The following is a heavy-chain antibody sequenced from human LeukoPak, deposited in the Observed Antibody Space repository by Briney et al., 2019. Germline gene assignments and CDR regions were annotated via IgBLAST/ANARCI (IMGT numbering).Heavy chain of an antibody. CDR1: GLTFSSYA. J-gene: IGHJ5*02. D-gene: IGHD2-15*01. CDR2: IYSGGST. V-gene: IGHV3-53*01. CDR3: ARDRGYCSGGSCYSGWFDP. Sequence: SGGSLRLSCAASGLTFSSYAMSWVRQAPGKGLEWVSVIYSGGSTYYADSVKGRFTISRDNSKNTLYLQMNSLRAEDTAVYYCARDRGYCSGGSCYSGWFDPWGQGTLVTVSS.